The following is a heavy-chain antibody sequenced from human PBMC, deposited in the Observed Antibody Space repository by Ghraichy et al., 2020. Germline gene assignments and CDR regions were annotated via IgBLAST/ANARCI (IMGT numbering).Heavy chain of an antibody. D-gene: IGHD2-15*01. CDR3: ARGPESGSWSTGDV. J-gene: IGHJ6*02. CDR2: IYASGSS. Sequence: SETLSLTCTVSGGSISNYYWSWIRQPAEKGLEWIGRIYASGSSNYNPSLKSRVTMSVDTSKNQFSLRLSSVTAADTAMYYCARGPESGSWSTGDVWGQGITVSVSS. CDR1: GGSISNYY. V-gene: IGHV4-4*07.